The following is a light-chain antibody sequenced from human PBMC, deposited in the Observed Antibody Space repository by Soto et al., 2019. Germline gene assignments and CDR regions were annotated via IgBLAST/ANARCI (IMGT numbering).Light chain of an antibody. J-gene: IGKJ1*01. CDR1: QDITNY. Sequence: DIQMTQSPSSLSASVGDRVTITCQASQDITNYLNWYQHKPGKAPKLLIYDASNLETGVPSRFSGSGSGTEFTLTLSSLQHDDFATYYCQQMWTFGQGTKVDIK. CDR2: DAS. CDR3: QQMWT. V-gene: IGKV1-33*01.